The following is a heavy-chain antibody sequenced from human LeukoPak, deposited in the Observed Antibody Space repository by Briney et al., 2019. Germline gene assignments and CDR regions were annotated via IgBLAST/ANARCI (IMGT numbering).Heavy chain of an antibody. J-gene: IGHJ4*02. CDR3: ARDPSLESDYGVYSAD. Sequence: GGSLRLSCAASGFTFSSYAMSWVRQAPGKGLEWVAVISYDGSNKYYADSVKGRFTISRDNAKKSLYLRMSSLRVEDTAVYYCARDPSLESDYGVYSADWGQGTLVTVAS. CDR1: GFTFSSYA. CDR2: ISYDGSNK. D-gene: IGHD4-17*01. V-gene: IGHV3-30*03.